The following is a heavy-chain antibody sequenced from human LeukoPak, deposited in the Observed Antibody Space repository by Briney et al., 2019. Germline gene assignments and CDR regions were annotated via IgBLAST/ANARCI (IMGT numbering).Heavy chain of an antibody. CDR1: GGSFSGYY. J-gene: IGHJ5*02. CDR3: ARRGTFSNWFDP. CDR2: INHSGST. V-gene: IGHV4-34*01. D-gene: IGHD2/OR15-2a*01. Sequence: SATLSLTCAVYGGSFSGYYWSWIRQPPGKGLEWIGEINHSGSTNYNPSPKSRVTISVDTSNNQFSLKLSSVTAADTAVYYCARRGTFSNWFDPWGEGTLVSVSS.